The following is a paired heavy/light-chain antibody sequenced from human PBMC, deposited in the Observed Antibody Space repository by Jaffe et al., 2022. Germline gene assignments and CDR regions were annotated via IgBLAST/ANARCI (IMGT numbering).Light chain of an antibody. Sequence: QSVLTQPPSVSAAPGQKVTISCSGSSSNIGNNYVSWYQQLPGTAPKLLIYENNKRPSGIPDRFSGSKSGSSATLGISGLQSGDEADYFCGTWDSSLNDFVFGTGTKVTVL. J-gene: IGLJ1*01. CDR2: ENN. CDR3: GTWDSSLNDFV. V-gene: IGLV1-51*02. CDR1: SSNIGNNY.
Heavy chain of an antibody. CDR1: GITFSTNS. CDR3: ARSVGHCDSTTCYARFDY. D-gene: IGHD2-2*01. Sequence: EVQLVESGGGLVKPGGSLRLSCADSGITFSTNSMNWVRQTPGKGLEWVSSISSSSDYIYYAASVKGRFTISRDNAKNSLYLQMNSLRAEDTAIYYCARSVGHCDSTTCYARFDYWGQGTLVTVSS. V-gene: IGHV3-21*01. J-gene: IGHJ4*02. CDR2: ISSSSDYI.